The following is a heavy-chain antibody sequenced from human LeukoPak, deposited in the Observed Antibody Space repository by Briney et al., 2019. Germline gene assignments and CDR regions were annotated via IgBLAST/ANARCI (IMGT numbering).Heavy chain of an antibody. Sequence: SETLSLTCTVAGGSISSYYWGWIRQPPGKGLEWIGYIYYSGSTNYNPSLKSRVTISVDTSKNQFSLKLSSVTAADTAVYYCARLEAYCGGDCYIFDYWGQGTLVTVSS. V-gene: IGHV4-59*01. J-gene: IGHJ4*02. CDR1: GGSISSYY. D-gene: IGHD2-21*02. CDR3: ARLEAYCGGDCYIFDY. CDR2: IYYSGST.